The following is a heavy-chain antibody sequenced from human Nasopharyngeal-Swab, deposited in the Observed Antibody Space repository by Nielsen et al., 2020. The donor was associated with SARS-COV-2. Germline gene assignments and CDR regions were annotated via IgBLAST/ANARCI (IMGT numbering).Heavy chain of an antibody. J-gene: IGHJ4*02. V-gene: IGHV3-30-3*02. CDR3: ASVRGYSGYDLGIFDY. CDR2: ISYDGSNK. CDR1: GFTFSSYA. Sequence: GGSLRLSCAASGFTFSSYAMHWVRQAPGKGLEWVAVISYDGSNKYYADSVKGRFTISRDNAKNSLYLQMNSLRAEDTAVYYCASVRGYSGYDLGIFDYWGQGTLVTVSS. D-gene: IGHD5-12*01.